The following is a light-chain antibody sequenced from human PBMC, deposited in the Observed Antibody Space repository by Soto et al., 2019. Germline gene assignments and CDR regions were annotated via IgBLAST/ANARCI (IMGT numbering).Light chain of an antibody. Sequence: QPVLTQPPSASGSPGQSVTISCTGTSSDVGAYNYVSWYQQHPGKAPKLVIYEVSKRPSGVPDRFSGSKSGNTASLTVSGLQAEDEADYYCSSHAGSKRVFGTGTKLTVL. CDR1: SSDVGAYNY. J-gene: IGLJ1*01. V-gene: IGLV2-8*01. CDR2: EVS. CDR3: SSHAGSKRV.